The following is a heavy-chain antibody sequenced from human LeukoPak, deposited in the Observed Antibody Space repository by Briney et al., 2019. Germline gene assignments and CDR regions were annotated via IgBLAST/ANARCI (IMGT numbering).Heavy chain of an antibody. J-gene: IGHJ4*02. Sequence: PSETLSLTCTVSGGSISSYYWSWIRQPAGKGLEWIGRIYTSGSTNYNPSLKSRVTMSVDTYKNQFSLKLSSVTAADTAVYYCARARIAVAGVSIVDYFDYWGQGTLVTVSS. CDR3: ARARIAVAGVSIVDYFDY. CDR1: GGSISSYY. D-gene: IGHD6-19*01. V-gene: IGHV4-4*07. CDR2: IYTSGST.